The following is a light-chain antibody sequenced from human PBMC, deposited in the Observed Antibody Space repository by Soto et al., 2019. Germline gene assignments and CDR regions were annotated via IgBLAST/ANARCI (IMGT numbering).Light chain of an antibody. CDR3: ASWDGSLNGWL. J-gene: IGLJ3*02. CDR2: TNN. V-gene: IGLV1-44*01. Sequence: QSVLTQPPSASGTPGQRVTISCSGGRSNIGSDTVNWYQQLPGTAPKLLIYTNNQRPSGVPDRFSASKSGTSASLAISGLQSEDEAVYYCASWDGSLNGWLFGGGTKLTVL. CDR1: RSNIGSDT.